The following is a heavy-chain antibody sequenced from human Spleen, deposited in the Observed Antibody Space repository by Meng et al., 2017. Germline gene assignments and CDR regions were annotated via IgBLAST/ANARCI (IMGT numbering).Heavy chain of an antibody. CDR2: IFHSGRT. D-gene: IGHD6-13*01. CDR3: AAGDSSSWYDY. J-gene: IGHJ4*02. V-gene: IGHV4-39*07. Sequence: SETLSLTCTVSGGSISINSYYWGWIRQPPGKGLEWIGSIFHSGRTYYNPSLKSRVTISVDMSKNQFSLKLSSVTAADTAMYYCAAGDSSSWYDYWGQGTLVTVSS. CDR1: GGSISINSYY.